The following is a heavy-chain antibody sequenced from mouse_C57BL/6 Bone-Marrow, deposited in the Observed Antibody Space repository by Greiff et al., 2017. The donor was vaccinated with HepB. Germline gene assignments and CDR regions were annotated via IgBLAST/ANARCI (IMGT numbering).Heavy chain of an antibody. CDR1: GYTFTSYW. CDR2: IYPGSGST. J-gene: IGHJ2*01. Sequence: VQLQQPGAELVKPGASVKMSCKASGYTFTSYWITWVKQRPGQGLEWIGDIYPGSGSTNYNEKFKSKATLTVDTSSSTAYMQLSSLTSADSAVYYCARIIITTVPFFDYWGQGTTLTVSS. V-gene: IGHV1-55*01. D-gene: IGHD1-1*01. CDR3: ARIIITTVPFFDY.